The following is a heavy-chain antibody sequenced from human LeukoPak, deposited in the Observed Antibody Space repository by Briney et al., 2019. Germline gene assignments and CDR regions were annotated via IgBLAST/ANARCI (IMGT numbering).Heavy chain of an antibody. V-gene: IGHV4-34*01. D-gene: IGHD2-15*01. J-gene: IGHJ4*02. CDR2: INHSGST. CDR1: GGSFSGYY. Sequence: PSETLSLTCAVHGGSFSGYYWSWIRQPPGKGLEWIGEINHSGSTNYSPSLKSRVTISVDTSKNQFSLKPSSVTAADTAVYYCARGLDCSGGSCYVDYWGQGTLVTVSS. CDR3: ARGLDCSGGSCYVDY.